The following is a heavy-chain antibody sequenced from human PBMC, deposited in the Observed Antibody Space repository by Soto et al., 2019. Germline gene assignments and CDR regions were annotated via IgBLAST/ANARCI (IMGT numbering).Heavy chain of an antibody. CDR2: INPIIGTA. J-gene: IGHJ4*02. Sequence: SVKVSCKASGYTFTSYDINWVRQATGQGLEWMGWINPIIGTANYAQKFQGRVTITADESTSTAYMELSSLRSEDTAVYYCARVEVVVAATPGYFDYWGQGTLVTVSS. CDR3: ARVEVVVAATPGYFDY. D-gene: IGHD2-15*01. V-gene: IGHV1-69*13. CDR1: GYTFTSYD.